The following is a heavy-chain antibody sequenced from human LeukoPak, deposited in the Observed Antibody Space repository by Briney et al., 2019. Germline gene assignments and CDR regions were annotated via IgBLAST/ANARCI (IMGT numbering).Heavy chain of an antibody. J-gene: IGHJ4*02. CDR3: ATSPSSSWYFADY. Sequence: SGTLSLTCAVSGGSISSSNWWSWVRQPPGKGLEWIGEIYHSGSTNYNPSLKSRVTISVDKSKNQFSLKLSSVTAADTAVYYCATSPSSSWYFADYWGQGTLVTVSS. V-gene: IGHV4-4*02. D-gene: IGHD6-13*01. CDR2: IYHSGST. CDR1: GGSISSSNW.